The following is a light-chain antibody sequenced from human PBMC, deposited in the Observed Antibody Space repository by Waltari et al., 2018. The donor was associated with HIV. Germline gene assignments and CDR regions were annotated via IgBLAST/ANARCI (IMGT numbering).Light chain of an antibody. CDR2: DNN. CDR1: SSNIGNKY. CDR3: GTWDSSLSAGV. J-gene: IGLJ3*02. V-gene: IGLV1-51*01. Sequence: QSVLTQPPSVSAAPGQKVTISCSGSSSNIGNKYVSWYQKIPGTAPKLHIYDNNKRPSGIPDRFSGSKSGTSATLGITGLQTGDEADYYCGTWDSSLSAGVFGGGTKLTVL.